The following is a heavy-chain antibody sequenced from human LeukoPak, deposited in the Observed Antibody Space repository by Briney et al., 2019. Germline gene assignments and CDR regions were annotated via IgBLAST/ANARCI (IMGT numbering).Heavy chain of an antibody. CDR1: GFTFSSYA. J-gene: IGHJ6*02. D-gene: IGHD6-13*01. CDR3: AREQQLVSLLYSDYYGMDV. CDR2: ISGSGGST. V-gene: IGHV3-23*01. Sequence: PGGSLRLSCAASGFTFSSYAMRWVRQAPGKGLEWVSAISGSGGSTYYADSVKGRFTISRDNAKNSLYLQMNSLRAEDTAVYYCAREQQLVSLLYSDYYGMDVWGQGTTATVSS.